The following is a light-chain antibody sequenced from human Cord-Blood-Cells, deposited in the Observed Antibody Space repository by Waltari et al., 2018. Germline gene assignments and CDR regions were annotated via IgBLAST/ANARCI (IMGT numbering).Light chain of an antibody. V-gene: IGLV2-23*01. Sequence: QSALTQPASVSGSPGQSITISCTGTSSDVGSYNLVSWYQQHPGKAPKLMIYEGSKRPSGVSNRFSGSKSGNTASLTISGLQAEEEADYYCCSYAGSLWVFGGGTKLTVL. CDR1: SSDVGSYNL. J-gene: IGLJ3*02. CDR3: CSYAGSLWV. CDR2: EGS.